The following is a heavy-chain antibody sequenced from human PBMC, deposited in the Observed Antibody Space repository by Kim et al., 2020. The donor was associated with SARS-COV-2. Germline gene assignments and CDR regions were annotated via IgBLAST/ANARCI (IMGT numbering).Heavy chain of an antibody. D-gene: IGHD4-17*01. J-gene: IGHJ4*02. CDR3: ARLTYGDHETYLDY. V-gene: IGHV4-59*08. CDR1: GASMSSFY. Sequence: SETLSLTCKVFGASMSSFYWSWIRQSPGKGLEWIGYVYESGSTKYNPSLKSRLSISVDASKKEFSLRLASVTAADSAVYYCARLTYGDHETYLDYWGQGT. CDR2: VYESGST.